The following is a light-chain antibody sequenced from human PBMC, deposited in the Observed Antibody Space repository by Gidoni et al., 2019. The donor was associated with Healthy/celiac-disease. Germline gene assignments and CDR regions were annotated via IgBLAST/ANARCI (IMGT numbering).Light chain of an antibody. V-gene: IGKV1-39*01. CDR1: QSISSY. Sequence: DIQMTQSPSSLSASVGDRVTIPCRESQSISSYLNWYQQKPGKAPKLLIYAASSLQSGVPSRFRGSGSGTAFTLTISSLQPEDFATYYCQQSYSTPRTFXQXTKVEIK. CDR3: QQSYSTPRT. J-gene: IGKJ1*01. CDR2: AAS.